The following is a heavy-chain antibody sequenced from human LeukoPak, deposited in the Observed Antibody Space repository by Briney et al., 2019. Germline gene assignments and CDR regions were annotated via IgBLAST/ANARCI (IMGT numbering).Heavy chain of an antibody. V-gene: IGHV1-18*01. CDR3: ARGLEWLTRRHTWFDP. J-gene: IGHJ5*02. CDR2: ISAYNGNT. Sequence: ASVKVSCKASGYTFTSYAISWVRQAPGQGLEWMGWISAYNGNTNYAQKFQGGVTMTTDTPTRTAYMELRSLRSDDTAVYYCARGLEWLTRRHTWFDPWGQGTLVTVSS. CDR1: GYTFTSYA. D-gene: IGHD3-3*01.